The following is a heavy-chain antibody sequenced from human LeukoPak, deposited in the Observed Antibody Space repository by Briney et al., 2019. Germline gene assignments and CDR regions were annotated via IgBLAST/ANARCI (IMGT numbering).Heavy chain of an antibody. D-gene: IGHD6-19*01. Sequence: SETLSLTCTVSGGSIGSSSYYWGWIRQPPGKGLEWIGSIYYSGSTYYNPSLKSRVTISVDTSKNQFSLKLSSVTAADTAVYYCARQVRSGWYYFDYWGQGTLVTVSS. V-gene: IGHV4-39*01. CDR3: ARQVRSGWYYFDY. CDR1: GGSIGSSSYY. J-gene: IGHJ4*02. CDR2: IYYSGST.